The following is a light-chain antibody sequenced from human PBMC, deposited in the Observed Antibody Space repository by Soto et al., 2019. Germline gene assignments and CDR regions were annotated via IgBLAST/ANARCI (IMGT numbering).Light chain of an antibody. CDR1: SSDVGAYNY. J-gene: IGLJ1*01. CDR3: SSYAGGNNYV. CDR2: EVS. Sequence: QSAVTQPPSASGSPGQAVTISCTGTSSDVGAYNYVSWYQQHPGEAPKLMIYEVSKRPSGVPDRFSGSKSGNTASLTVSGLQAEDEADYYCSSYAGGNNYVFGTGTKVTVL. V-gene: IGLV2-8*01.